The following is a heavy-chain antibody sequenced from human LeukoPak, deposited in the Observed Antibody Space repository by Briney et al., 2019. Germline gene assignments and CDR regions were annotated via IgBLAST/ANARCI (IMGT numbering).Heavy chain of an antibody. J-gene: IGHJ4*02. V-gene: IGHV3-23*01. D-gene: IGHD3-16*01. Sequence: GGSLRLSCAASGFTFSSYAMSWVRQAPGKGLEWVSAISGSGGSTYYADSVKGRFTISRDNSKNTLYLQMDSLRAEDTAVYYCAKALYGEPIIDYWGQGTLVTVSS. CDR1: GFTFSSYA. CDR2: ISGSGGST. CDR3: AKALYGEPIIDY.